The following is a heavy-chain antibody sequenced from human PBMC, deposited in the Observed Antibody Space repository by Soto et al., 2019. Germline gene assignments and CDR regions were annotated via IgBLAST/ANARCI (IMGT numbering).Heavy chain of an antibody. CDR3: ARVGPQYNWNYYFDY. CDR1: GGSFSGYY. CDR2: INHSGST. V-gene: IGHV4-34*01. J-gene: IGHJ4*02. D-gene: IGHD1-7*01. Sequence: SETLSLTCAVYGGSFSGYYWSWIRQPPGKGLEWIGEINHSGSTNYNPSLKSRVTISVDTSKNQFSLKLSSVTAADTAVYYCARVGPQYNWNYYFDYWGQGTLVTVSS.